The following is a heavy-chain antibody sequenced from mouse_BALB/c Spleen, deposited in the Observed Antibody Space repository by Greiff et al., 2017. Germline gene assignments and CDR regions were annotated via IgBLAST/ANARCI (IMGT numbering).Heavy chain of an antibody. Sequence: EVKLVESGGGLVKLGGSLKLSCAASGFTFSSYYMSWVRQTPEKRLELVAAINSNGGSTYYPDTVKGRFTISRDNAKNTLYLQMSSLKSEDTALYYCARTGPSGLYFDYWGQGTTLTVSS. D-gene: IGHD3-1*01. CDR2: INSNGGST. CDR3: ARTGPSGLYFDY. V-gene: IGHV5-6-2*01. J-gene: IGHJ2*01. CDR1: GFTFSSYY.